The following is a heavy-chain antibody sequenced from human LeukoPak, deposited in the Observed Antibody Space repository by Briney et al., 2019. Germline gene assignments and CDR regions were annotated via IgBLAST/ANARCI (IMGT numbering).Heavy chain of an antibody. CDR2: VYNSGST. CDR3: ARQGGGSYYLVVNY. Sequence: PSETLSLTCSVSGGSISSRSYYCGWIRQPPGEGPEWIGSVYNSGSTHYNVSLKSRVTISVDTFNQKISLKLNSVTAADTAVYCCARQGGGSYYLVVNYWGQGALGTVSS. D-gene: IGHD1-26*01. CDR1: GGSISSRSYY. V-gene: IGHV4-39*01. J-gene: IGHJ4*02.